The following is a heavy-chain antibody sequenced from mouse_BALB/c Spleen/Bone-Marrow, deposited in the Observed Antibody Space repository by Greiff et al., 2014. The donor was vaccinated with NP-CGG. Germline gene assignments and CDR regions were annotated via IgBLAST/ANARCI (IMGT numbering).Heavy chain of an antibody. J-gene: IGHJ2*01. Sequence: LQQSGGGLVKLGGSLKLSCAASGFTFSSYYMSWVRQTPEKRLELVAAINSYGGSTYYPDTVKGRFTISRDNAKNTLYLQMSSLKSDDTALYYCAGSYYGSTFDYWGQGTTLTVSS. CDR1: GFTFSSYY. V-gene: IGHV5-6-2*01. CDR2: INSYGGST. D-gene: IGHD1-1*01. CDR3: AGSYYGSTFDY.